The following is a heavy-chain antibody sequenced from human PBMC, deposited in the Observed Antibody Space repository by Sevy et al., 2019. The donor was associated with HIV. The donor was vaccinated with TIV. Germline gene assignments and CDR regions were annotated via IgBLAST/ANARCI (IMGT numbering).Heavy chain of an antibody. Sequence: GGSLRLSCAASGFDFSIYSMSWVRQAPGKGLEWVSTLSFGCGEINYAHSVKGRFTISRDNSKSSVYLQMNNMRVEDTAVYYCAREGCTKPHDYWGQGTLVTVSS. J-gene: IGHJ4*02. CDR2: LSFGCGEI. CDR1: GFDFSIYS. V-gene: IGHV3-23*01. CDR3: AREGCTKPHDY. D-gene: IGHD2-8*01.